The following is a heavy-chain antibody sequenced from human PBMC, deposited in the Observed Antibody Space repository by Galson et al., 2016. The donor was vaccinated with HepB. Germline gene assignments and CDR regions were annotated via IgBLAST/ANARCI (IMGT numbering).Heavy chain of an antibody. CDR3: AKDKEEYVWGGPSDY. CDR1: GFTFSDYG. Sequence: SLRLSCAASGFTFSDYGMHWVRQTPGKGLEWVAVITHDGSNKDYVDSVKGRFTISRDNSKNILFLQMNNLRAEDTALYYCAKDKEEYVWGGPSDYWGQGVLVTVTS. J-gene: IGHJ4*02. CDR2: ITHDGSNK. V-gene: IGHV3-30*18. D-gene: IGHD3-16*01.